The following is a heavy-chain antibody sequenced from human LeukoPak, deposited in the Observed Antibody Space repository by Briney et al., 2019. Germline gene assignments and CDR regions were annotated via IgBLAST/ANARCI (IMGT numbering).Heavy chain of an antibody. D-gene: IGHD5-18*01. CDR2: IYPGDSDT. V-gene: IGHV5-51*01. J-gene: IGHJ6*02. CDR1: GYSFTSYW. Sequence: GESLKISCKGSGYSFTSYWIGWVRQMPGKGLEWTGIIYPGDSDTRYSPSFQGQVTISADKSISTAYLQWSSLKASDTAMYYCARVDTAMTLDYYGMDVWGQGTTVTVSS. CDR3: ARVDTAMTLDYYGMDV.